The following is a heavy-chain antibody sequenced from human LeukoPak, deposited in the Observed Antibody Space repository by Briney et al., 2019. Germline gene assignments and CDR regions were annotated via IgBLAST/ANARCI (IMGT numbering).Heavy chain of an antibody. Sequence: GGSLRLSCAASGFTFSSYWMAWVRQAPGKGLEWVANIKQDGSEKNQVDSVKGRFTISRDNAKNSLFLQMDSLRGEDTAVYYCARDVSGSLDHWGQGTLVTVSS. V-gene: IGHV3-7*01. CDR3: ARDVSGSLDH. CDR2: IKQDGSEK. D-gene: IGHD1-26*01. J-gene: IGHJ5*02. CDR1: GFTFSSYW.